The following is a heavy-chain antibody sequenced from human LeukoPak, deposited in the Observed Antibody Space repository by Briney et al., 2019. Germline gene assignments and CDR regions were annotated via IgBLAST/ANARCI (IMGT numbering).Heavy chain of an antibody. Sequence: GGSLRLSCAASGFTFDDYAMHWVRQAPGKGLEWVSLISGDGGSTYYADSVKGRFTISRDNSKNSPYLQMNSLRTEDTALYYCATSHGIAVAADYWGQGTLVTVSS. CDR1: GFTFDDYA. CDR3: ATSHGIAVAADY. D-gene: IGHD6-19*01. J-gene: IGHJ4*02. V-gene: IGHV3-43*02. CDR2: ISGDGGST.